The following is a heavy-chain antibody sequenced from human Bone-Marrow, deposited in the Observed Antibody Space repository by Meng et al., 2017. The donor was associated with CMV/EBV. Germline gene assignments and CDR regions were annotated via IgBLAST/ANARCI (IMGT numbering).Heavy chain of an antibody. CDR3: ARDSPARA. CDR1: GFTFSSYQ. D-gene: IGHD1-26*01. CDR2: ISSSGSTK. J-gene: IGHJ4*02. Sequence: GESLKISCAASGFTFSSYQLNWVRQAPGKGLEWVSYISSSGSTKHYADSVKGRLTISRDNAKKSLYLQMNSLRAEDTAVYYCARDSPARAWGQGTLVTVSS. V-gene: IGHV3-48*03.